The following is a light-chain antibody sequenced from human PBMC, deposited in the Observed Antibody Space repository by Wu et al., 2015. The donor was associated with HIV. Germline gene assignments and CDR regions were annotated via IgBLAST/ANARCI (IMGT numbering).Light chain of an antibody. J-gene: IGKJ3*01. CDR2: GAS. CDR3: QQYNNWPPGIT. Sequence: EMVLTQSPGTLSLSPGERATLSCRVSESIGSSSLAWYQQKPGQAPRLLIYGASSRATGIPDRLSGSGSGADFTLTISSMQSEDFAVYYCQQYNNWPPGITFGPGTKVDIK. V-gene: IGKV3-20*01. CDR1: ESIGSSS.